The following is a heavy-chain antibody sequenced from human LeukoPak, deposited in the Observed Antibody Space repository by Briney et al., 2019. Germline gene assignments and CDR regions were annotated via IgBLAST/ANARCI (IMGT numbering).Heavy chain of an antibody. D-gene: IGHD2-2*01. CDR2: ISYDGSNK. CDR1: GFTFSSYA. J-gene: IGHJ6*03. CDR3: ARDSRYCSSTSCLIAYYYYYMDV. V-gene: IGHV3-30*01. Sequence: GGSLRLSCAASGFTFSSYAMHWVRQAPGKGLEWVAVISYDGSNKYYADSVKGRFTISRDNSKNTLYLQMNSLRAEDTAVYYCARDSRYCSSTSCLIAYYYYYMDVWGKGTTVIVSS.